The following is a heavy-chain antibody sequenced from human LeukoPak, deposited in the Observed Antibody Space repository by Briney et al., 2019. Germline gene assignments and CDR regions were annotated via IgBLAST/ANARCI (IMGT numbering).Heavy chain of an antibody. V-gene: IGHV3-66*01. Sequence: PGGSLRLSCAASGFTVSSNYMSWVRQAPGKGLEWVSVIYSGGSTYYADSVKGRFTISRDNSKNTLYLQMGSLRVEDMAVYYCAREVDGGFDPWGQGALVTVSS. CDR1: GFTVSSNY. D-gene: IGHD3-16*01. J-gene: IGHJ5*02. CDR3: AREVDGGFDP. CDR2: IYSGGST.